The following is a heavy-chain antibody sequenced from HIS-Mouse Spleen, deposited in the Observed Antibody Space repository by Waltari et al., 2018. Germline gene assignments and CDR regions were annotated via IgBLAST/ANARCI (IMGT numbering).Heavy chain of an antibody. V-gene: IGHV4-39*07. D-gene: IGHD6-13*01. CDR3: AREIPYSSSWYDWYFDL. CDR2: SYYSGRT. J-gene: IGHJ2*01. CDR1: GGSISSSSYY. Sequence: QLQLQESGPGLVKPSETLSLTCTVSGGSISSSSYYWGWIRQPPGKGLEWIGGSYYSGRTSHNPYLKSRVTISVDTSKTQFSLKLSSVTAADTAVYYCAREIPYSSSWYDWYFDLWGRGTLVTVSS.